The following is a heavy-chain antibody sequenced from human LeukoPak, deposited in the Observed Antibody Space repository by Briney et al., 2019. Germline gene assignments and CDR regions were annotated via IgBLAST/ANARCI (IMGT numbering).Heavy chain of an antibody. CDR2: IRSKAYGGTT. V-gene: IGHV3-49*04. CDR1: GFTFTTYA. CDR3: TRGTELRDYYYYMDV. D-gene: IGHD1-7*01. J-gene: IGHJ6*03. Sequence: PGGSLRLSCAASGFTFTTYAMSWVRQAPGKGLEWVGFIRSKAYGGTTEYAASVKGRFTISRDDSKSIAYLQMNSLKTEDTAVYYCTRGTELRDYYYYMDVWGKGTTVTVSS.